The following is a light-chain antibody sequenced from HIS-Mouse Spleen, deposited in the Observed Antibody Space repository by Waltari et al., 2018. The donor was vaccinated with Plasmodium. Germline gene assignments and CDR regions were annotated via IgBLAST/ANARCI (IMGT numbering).Light chain of an antibody. J-gene: IGLJ2*01. CDR1: SSDVGGYNY. CDR2: DVS. V-gene: IGLV2-11*01. CDR3: CSYAGSYTLV. Sequence: QSALTQPRSVSGSPGQSVTISCTGTSSDVGGYNYVSWYPQHPCKAPNLMIYDVSKRPSWGPYRFSASKSGSTASPTICGLEAEDEADYYCCSYAGSYTLVFGGGTKLTVL.